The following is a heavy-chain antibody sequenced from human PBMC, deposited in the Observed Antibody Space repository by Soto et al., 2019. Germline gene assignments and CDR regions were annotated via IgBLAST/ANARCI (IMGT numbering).Heavy chain of an antibody. CDR1: GGSISSSSYY. CDR2: IYYSGST. CDR3: ARHGPYSSSFHSPVDY. Sequence: QLQLQESGPGLVKPSETLSLTCTVSGGSISSSSYYWGWIRQPPGKGLEWIGSIYYSGSTYYNPSLKRRVTISVDTSKNQFSLKLSSVTAADTAVYYCARHGPYSSSFHSPVDYWGQGTLVTVSS. J-gene: IGHJ4*02. D-gene: IGHD6-6*01. V-gene: IGHV4-39*01.